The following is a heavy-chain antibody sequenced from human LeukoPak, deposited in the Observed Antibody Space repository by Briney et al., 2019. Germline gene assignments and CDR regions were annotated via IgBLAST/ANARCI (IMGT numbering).Heavy chain of an antibody. D-gene: IGHD1-26*01. CDR1: GFTFSSYA. CDR3: ARGVGATLYFDY. CDR2: ISYDGSNK. J-gene: IGHJ4*02. V-gene: IGHV3-30-3*01. Sequence: PGRSLRLSCAASGFTFSSYAMHWVRQAPGKGLEWVAVISYDGSNKYYADSVKGRFTISRDNSKNTLYLQMNSLRAEDTAVYYCARGVGATLYFDYWGQGTLVTVSS.